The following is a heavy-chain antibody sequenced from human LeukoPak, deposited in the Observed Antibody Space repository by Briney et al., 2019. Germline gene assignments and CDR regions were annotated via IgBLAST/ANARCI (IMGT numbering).Heavy chain of an antibody. J-gene: IGHJ4*02. CDR3: SRGSYDILTGYSTLGEY. CDR2: ISYSGNI. CDR1: GGSISSSTYY. V-gene: IGHV4-39*01. D-gene: IGHD3-9*01. Sequence: SENQALTCTVSGGSISSSTYYWGWIRQPPGKGLEWIGSISYSGNIYYNPSLKSRVTISVDTSKNQISLKLSSVTAADTAVYYCSRGSYDILTGYSTLGEYWGQGTLVSASS.